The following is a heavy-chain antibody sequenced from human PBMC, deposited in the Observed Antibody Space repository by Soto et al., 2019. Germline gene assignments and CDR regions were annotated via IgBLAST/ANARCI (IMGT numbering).Heavy chain of an antibody. CDR3: ARDQGYPDDAFDI. D-gene: IGHD6-13*01. V-gene: IGHV3-7*01. Sequence: GGSLRLSCAASGFTFSSYWMSWVRQAPGKGLEWVANIKQDGSEKYYVDSVKGRFTISRDNAKNSLYLQMNSLRAEDTAVYYCARDQGYPDDAFDIWGQGTMVTVSS. CDR2: IKQDGSEK. CDR1: GFTFSSYW. J-gene: IGHJ3*02.